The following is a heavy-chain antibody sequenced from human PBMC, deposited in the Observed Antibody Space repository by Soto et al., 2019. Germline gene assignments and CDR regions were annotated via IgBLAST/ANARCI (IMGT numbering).Heavy chain of an antibody. CDR2: ISGSSDFL. CDR1: GFTFSNSI. J-gene: IGHJ3*02. D-gene: IGHD6-13*01. Sequence: GGSLRLSCAASGFTFSNSIINWVRQAPGQGLEWVSSISGSSDFLYYADSVKGRFTISRDTATNSLYLQMNSLRAEDTAVYYCATSTWYAFDIWGQGTMVTISS. V-gene: IGHV3-21*01. CDR3: ATSTWYAFDI.